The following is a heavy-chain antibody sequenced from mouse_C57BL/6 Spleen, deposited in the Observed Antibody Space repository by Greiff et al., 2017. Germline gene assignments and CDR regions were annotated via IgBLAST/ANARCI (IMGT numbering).Heavy chain of an antibody. V-gene: IGHV1-50*01. CDR2: IDPSDSYT. CDR1: GYTFTSYW. J-gene: IGHJ3*01. CDR3: ARNDGYARFAY. Sequence: QVQLQQPGAELVKPGASVKLSCKASGYTFTSYWMQWVKQRPGQGLEWIGEIDPSDSYTNYNQKFKGKATLTVDTSSSTAYMQLSSRTSEDSAVYYWARNDGYARFAYWGQGTLVTVSA. D-gene: IGHD2-3*01.